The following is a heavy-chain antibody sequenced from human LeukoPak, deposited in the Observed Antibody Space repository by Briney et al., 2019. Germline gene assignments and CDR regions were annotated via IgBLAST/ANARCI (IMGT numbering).Heavy chain of an antibody. V-gene: IGHV4-30-2*01. CDR1: GGSISSGGSS. Sequence: SQTLSLTCAVSGGSISSGGSSWSWIRQPPGKGLEWIGYVYHSGSTYYNPSLKSRVIMSVDMSKNQFSLNLSSVTAADTAAYYCARSRNDYFDSSGHSYDWFDPWGQGTLVTVSS. J-gene: IGHJ5*02. CDR3: ARSRNDYFDSSGHSYDWFDP. D-gene: IGHD3-22*01. CDR2: VYHSGST.